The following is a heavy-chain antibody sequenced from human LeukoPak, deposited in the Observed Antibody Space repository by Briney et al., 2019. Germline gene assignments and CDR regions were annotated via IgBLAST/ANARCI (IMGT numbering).Heavy chain of an antibody. J-gene: IGHJ4*02. CDR2: ISGSGGSI. CDR3: AKSVVVVPAAMPTFLDY. CDR1: GFTFSSYA. Sequence: GGSLRLSCAASGFTFSSYAMSWVRQAPGKGLEWVSAISGSGGSIYYADSVKGRFTISRDNSKNTLYLQMNSLRAEDTAVYYCAKSVVVVPAAMPTFLDYWGQGTLVTVSS. V-gene: IGHV3-23*01. D-gene: IGHD2-2*01.